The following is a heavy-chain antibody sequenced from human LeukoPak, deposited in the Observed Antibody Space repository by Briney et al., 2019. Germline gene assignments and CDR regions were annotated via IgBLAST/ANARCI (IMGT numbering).Heavy chain of an antibody. V-gene: IGHV4-61*02. Sequence: SETLSLTCTVSGDSISSGDFYWSWIRQPAGKGLEWIGRIYTTGSTNYNPSLKSRVTISVDKSKNQFSLKLSSVTAADTAVYYCAREGTGCSSTSCYPPFYYYYMDVWGKGTTVTVSS. J-gene: IGHJ6*03. D-gene: IGHD2-2*01. CDR2: IYTTGST. CDR1: GDSISSGDFY. CDR3: AREGTGCSSTSCYPPFYYYYMDV.